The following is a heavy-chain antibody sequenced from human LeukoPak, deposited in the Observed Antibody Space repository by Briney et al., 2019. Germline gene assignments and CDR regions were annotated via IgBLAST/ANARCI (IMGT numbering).Heavy chain of an antibody. J-gene: IGHJ4*02. V-gene: IGHV1-2*02. Sequence: ASVKVSCKASGYTFTGYYIHWVRQAPGQGLEWMGWINPNSGGTNYAQKFQGRVTMTRDTSISTAYMELSRLRSDDTAVYYCARDQRGSSGPTDYWGQGTLVTVSS. CDR2: INPNSGGT. D-gene: IGHD6-19*01. CDR3: ARDQRGSSGPTDY. CDR1: GYTFTGYY.